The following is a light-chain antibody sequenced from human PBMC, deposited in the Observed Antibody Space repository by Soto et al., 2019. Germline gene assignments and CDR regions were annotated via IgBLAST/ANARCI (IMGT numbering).Light chain of an antibody. CDR3: QHYKNWPPWT. Sequence: EIVMTQSPATLSVSPGERVTLSCRASQSVSSDLAWYQQKPGQAPRLLIYDASTRASGIPARFSGSGSGTEFTLTISSLQSEDFGVYYCQHYKNWPPWTFGQGTKVDNK. CDR1: QSVSSD. V-gene: IGKV3-15*01. J-gene: IGKJ1*01. CDR2: DAS.